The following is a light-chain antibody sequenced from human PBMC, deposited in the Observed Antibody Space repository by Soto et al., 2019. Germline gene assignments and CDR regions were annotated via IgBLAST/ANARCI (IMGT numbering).Light chain of an antibody. CDR3: QQYSSSLLT. J-gene: IGKJ4*01. Sequence: DLQMSQSPSTLYASLGDRVTVTCRASQSINTWLAWYQQKPGKAPKLLMYKASTLQSGVPSRFSGNGSGTEFTLTISSLQPDDLAIYYCQQYSSSLLTFGGGTKVDIK. CDR1: QSINTW. CDR2: KAS. V-gene: IGKV1-5*03.